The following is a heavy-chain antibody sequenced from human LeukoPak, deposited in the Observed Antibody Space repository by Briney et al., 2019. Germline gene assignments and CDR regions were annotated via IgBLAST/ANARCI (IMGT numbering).Heavy chain of an antibody. CDR3: ARISLGAIWGYYYGMDV. V-gene: IGHV1-69*13. J-gene: IGHJ6*02. CDR2: IIPIFDTA. D-gene: IGHD1-26*01. Sequence: ASVRVSCKASGGTFSSYSISWVRQAPGQGLEWMGGIIPIFDTADYAQKFQGRVTITADESTSTAYMELRSLRSEDTAVFYCARISLGAIWGYYYGMDVWGQGTTVTVSS. CDR1: GGTFSSYS.